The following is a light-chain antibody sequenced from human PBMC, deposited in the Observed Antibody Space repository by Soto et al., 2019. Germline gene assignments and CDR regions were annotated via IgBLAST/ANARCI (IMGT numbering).Light chain of an antibody. CDR3: QKYNNDPRT. J-gene: IGKJ5*01. V-gene: IGKV1-39*01. CDR2: DAS. Sequence: DIQMTQYTSSLSASVGDRVTITCRASQSISTYLNWYQHRQGEAPKLLIYDASSLQSGVPSRFSGSGSWTEFTLTLSRLQPEDVATDYCQKYNNDPRTFGQGTRLEIK. CDR1: QSISTY.